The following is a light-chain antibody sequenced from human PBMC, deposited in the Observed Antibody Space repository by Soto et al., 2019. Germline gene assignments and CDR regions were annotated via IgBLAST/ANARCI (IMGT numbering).Light chain of an antibody. CDR2: EFR. Sequence: QSVVAQPASVSGAPGPSITISCTGTSSDGGGYNYVSWYQQQSGKAPKLMIHEFRNPHSGASNRCPRSTSGYTASLTISRPQAEVDSHYYGSSFTRSSAAVVGIGT. V-gene: IGLV2-14*01. J-gene: IGLJ1*01. CDR3: SSFTRSSAAV. CDR1: SSDGGGYNY.